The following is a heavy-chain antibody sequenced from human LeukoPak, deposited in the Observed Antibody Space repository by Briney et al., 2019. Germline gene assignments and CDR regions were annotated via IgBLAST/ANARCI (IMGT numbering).Heavy chain of an antibody. V-gene: IGHV4-39*01. CDR2: IFYSGNA. CDR1: GVFINSNTYF. CDR3: ARAVSGASGWFDP. Sequence: SETLSLTCTVSGVFINSNTYFWGWIRQPPGKGLEWIGNIFYSGNAYYNPSLKSRVTIFVDTSKNQFSLKLTSVTVADTAVYYCARAVSGASGWFDPWGQGTLVIVSS. D-gene: IGHD6-19*01. J-gene: IGHJ5*02.